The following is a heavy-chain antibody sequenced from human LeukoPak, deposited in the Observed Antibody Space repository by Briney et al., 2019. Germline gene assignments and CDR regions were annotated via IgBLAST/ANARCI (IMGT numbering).Heavy chain of an antibody. J-gene: IGHJ4*02. CDR1: GFTFSDYY. Sequence: GGSLRLSCAASGFTFSDYYMNWIRQAPGKGLEWVSYISSSGNTINCADSVKGRFTISRDNAKNLLFLQMNSLRAEDTAVYYCAREGYDSSGYFPGHWGQGTLVTVSS. CDR3: AREGYDSSGYFPGH. V-gene: IGHV3-11*01. D-gene: IGHD3-22*01. CDR2: ISSSGNTI.